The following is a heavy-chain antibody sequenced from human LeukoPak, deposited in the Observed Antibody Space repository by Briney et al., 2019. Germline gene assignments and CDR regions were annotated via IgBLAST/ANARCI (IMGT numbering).Heavy chain of an antibody. CDR3: ARSEYGDYGDFDY. CDR1: GGSISSYY. J-gene: IGHJ4*02. Sequence: SETLSLTCTVSGGSISSYYWSWIRQTPGKGLEWIGYIYYSGSTNYNPSLKSRVTISVDTSKNQFSLKLSSVTAADTAVYYCARSEYGDYGDFDYWGQGTLVTVSS. V-gene: IGHV4-59*01. D-gene: IGHD4-17*01. CDR2: IYYSGST.